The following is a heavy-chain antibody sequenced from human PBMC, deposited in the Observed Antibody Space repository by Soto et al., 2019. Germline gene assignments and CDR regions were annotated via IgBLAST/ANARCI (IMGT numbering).Heavy chain of an antibody. CDR2: MNPNSGKT. Sequence: QVRLVQSGAEVKKPGASVKVSCKASGYTITSYDINWVRQATGQGLEWMAWMNPNSGKTGNAQNFQGRVTMTRNTSISTVYMELSSLRSDDTAVYYCARGMGGYPSGWYFDLWGRGTLVTVSS. D-gene: IGHD5-12*01. CDR3: ARGMGGYPSGWYFDL. CDR1: GYTITSYD. V-gene: IGHV1-8*01. J-gene: IGHJ2*01.